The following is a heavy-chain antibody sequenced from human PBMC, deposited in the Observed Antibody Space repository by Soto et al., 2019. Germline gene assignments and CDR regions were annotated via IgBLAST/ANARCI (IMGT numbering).Heavy chain of an antibody. V-gene: IGHV1-18*01. Sequence: GASVKVSCKASGYTFTNYGFSWVRQAPGQGLEWMGWISGYNGNTNYAERLQGRVTMTTDTSTSTAYMELKSLRYEDTAVYYCAREGQLGYWGQGTPVTVSS. CDR1: GYTFTNYG. CDR3: AREGQLGY. CDR2: ISGYNGNT. D-gene: IGHD6-6*01. J-gene: IGHJ4*02.